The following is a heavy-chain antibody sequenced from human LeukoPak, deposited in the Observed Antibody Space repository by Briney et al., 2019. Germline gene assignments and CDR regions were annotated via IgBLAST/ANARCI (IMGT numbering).Heavy chain of an antibody. D-gene: IGHD5-18*01. Sequence: GGSLNLSWEASGFTFDDYGMSWVRQPPGKGLEGVSGINWNGGSTGYADSVKGRFTISRDNAKNSLYLQMNSLRAEDTALYYCARESGYSYGLAGFFDYWGQGTLVTVSS. CDR1: GFTFDDYG. V-gene: IGHV3-20*04. CDR2: INWNGGST. J-gene: IGHJ4*02. CDR3: ARESGYSYGLAGFFDY.